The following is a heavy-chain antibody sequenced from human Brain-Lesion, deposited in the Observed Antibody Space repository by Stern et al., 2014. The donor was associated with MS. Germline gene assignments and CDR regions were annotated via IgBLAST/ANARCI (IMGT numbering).Heavy chain of an antibody. CDR1: GGSISSSSYY. V-gene: IGHV4-39*01. D-gene: IGHD3-10*01. Sequence: VQLVESGPGLVKPSETLSLTCTVSGGSISSSSYYWGWIRQPPGKGLEWIGSIYYRGSTYYNPFLTSRVTLSMATSQNEFSLSMSSGTAADTAVYFCAKLWLGELPESPFDYWGQGTLVTVSS. CDR2: IYYRGST. CDR3: AKLWLGELPESPFDY. J-gene: IGHJ4*02.